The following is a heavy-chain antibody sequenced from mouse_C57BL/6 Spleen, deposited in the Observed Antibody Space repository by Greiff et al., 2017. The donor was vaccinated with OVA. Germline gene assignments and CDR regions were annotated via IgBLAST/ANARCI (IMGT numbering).Heavy chain of an antibody. Sequence: VQLQQPGAELVMPGASVKLSCKASGYTFTSYWMHWVKQRPGQGLEWIGEIDPSDSYTNYNQKFKGKSTLTVDKSSSTAYMQLSSLTSEDSAVYYCARRAYGVYYAMDYWGQGTSVTVSS. J-gene: IGHJ4*01. CDR3: ARRAYGVYYAMDY. D-gene: IGHD6-5*01. CDR2: IDPSDSYT. V-gene: IGHV1-69*01. CDR1: GYTFTSYW.